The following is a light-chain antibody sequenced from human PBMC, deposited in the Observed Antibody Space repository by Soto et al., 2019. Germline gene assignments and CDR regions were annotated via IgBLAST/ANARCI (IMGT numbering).Light chain of an antibody. CDR1: QSVSSSY. J-gene: IGKJ1*01. Sequence: EIVLTQSPGTLSLSPGERATLSCRASQSVSSSYLAWYQQKPGQAPRLLIYGASTRASGIADRFSGSGSGTDFTLTINRLEPEDFAVYYCQQYGSSPRTFGQGTKVEIK. CDR3: QQYGSSPRT. CDR2: GAS. V-gene: IGKV3-20*01.